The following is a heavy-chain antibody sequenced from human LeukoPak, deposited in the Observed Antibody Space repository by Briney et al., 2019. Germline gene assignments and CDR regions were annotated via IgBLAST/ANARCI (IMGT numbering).Heavy chain of an antibody. J-gene: IGHJ4*02. CDR3: ARDGSSWPFDY. D-gene: IGHD6-13*01. V-gene: IGHV1-69*04. CDR1: GYTFTGYY. CDR2: IIPILGIA. Sequence: SVEVSCKASGYTFTGYYMHWVRQAPGQGLEWMGRIIPILGIANYAQKFQGRVTITADKSTSTAYMELSSLRSEDTAVYYCARDGSSWPFDYWGQGTLVTVSS.